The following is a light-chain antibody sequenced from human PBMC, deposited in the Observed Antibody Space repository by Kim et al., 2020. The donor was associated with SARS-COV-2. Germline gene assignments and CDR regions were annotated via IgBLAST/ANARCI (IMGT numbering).Light chain of an antibody. CDR1: NIGSES. Sequence: SYELTQPPSVSVAPGKTARITCGGNNIGSESVHWYQQKPGQAPLLVIYYDTDRPSGIPERFSGANSGNTATLTISRVEAGVEADYYCQVWDSSSEHVVFGGGTKVTVL. CDR2: YDT. V-gene: IGLV3-21*04. J-gene: IGLJ2*01. CDR3: QVWDSSSEHVV.